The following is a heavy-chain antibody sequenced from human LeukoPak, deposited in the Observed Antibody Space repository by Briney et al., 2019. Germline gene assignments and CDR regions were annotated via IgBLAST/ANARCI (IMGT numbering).Heavy chain of an antibody. J-gene: IGHJ4*02. CDR1: GYTFTRFY. Sequence: ASVRVSCKTSGYTFTRFYVHWVRETPGHGLERMGWINPNTGGTNFAQQFQGRVTMTTDRSITTAYMDLRSLTSDDTAVYYCAREADFNGSGRGDSWGQGTLVIVSS. CDR3: AREADFNGSGRGDS. D-gene: IGHD3-10*01. CDR2: INPNTGGT. V-gene: IGHV1-2*02.